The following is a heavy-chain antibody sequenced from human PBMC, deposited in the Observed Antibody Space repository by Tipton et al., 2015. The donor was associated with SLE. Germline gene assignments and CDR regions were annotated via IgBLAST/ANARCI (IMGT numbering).Heavy chain of an antibody. Sequence: SLRLSCAASGFTFTNYEMNWVRQAPGKGLEWISYISASGATIYYADSVKGRFTISRDNAKNSLYLQMNSLRAEDTAVYYCARDACSSTSCYGYYYMDVWGKGTTVTVSS. CDR3: ARDACSSTSCYGYYYMDV. V-gene: IGHV3-48*03. D-gene: IGHD2-2*01. CDR1: GFTFTNYE. J-gene: IGHJ6*03. CDR2: ISASGATI.